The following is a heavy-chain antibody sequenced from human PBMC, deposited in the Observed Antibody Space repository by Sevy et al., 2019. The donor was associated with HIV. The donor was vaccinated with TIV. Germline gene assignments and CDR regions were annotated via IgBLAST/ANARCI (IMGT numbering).Heavy chain of an antibody. CDR3: ATHAGIAAAGRVFDY. V-gene: IGHV3-72*01. J-gene: IGHJ4*02. CDR1: GFTFSDHY. Sequence: GGSLRLSCAASGFTFSDHYMEWVRQAPGKGLEWVGRTRNKADSYTTEYAASVKGRFTISRDDFKNSLYLQMNSLKTDDTAVYYCATHAGIAAAGRVFDYWGQGSLVTVSS. D-gene: IGHD6-13*01. CDR2: TRNKADSYTT.